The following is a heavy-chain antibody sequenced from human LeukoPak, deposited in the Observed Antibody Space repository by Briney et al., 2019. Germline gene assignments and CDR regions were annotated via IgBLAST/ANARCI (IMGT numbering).Heavy chain of an antibody. CDR2: ISYDGSNK. D-gene: IGHD3-10*01. CDR3: AKDYYGSGSYYNPWHYYYGMDV. V-gene: IGHV3-30*18. Sequence: PGGSLRLSCAASGFTFSDYNMNWVRQAPGKGLEWVAVISYDGSNKYYADSVKGRFTISRDNSKNTLYLQMNSLRAEDTAVYYCAKDYYGSGSYYNPWHYYYGMDVWGQGTTVTVSS. CDR1: GFTFSDYN. J-gene: IGHJ6*02.